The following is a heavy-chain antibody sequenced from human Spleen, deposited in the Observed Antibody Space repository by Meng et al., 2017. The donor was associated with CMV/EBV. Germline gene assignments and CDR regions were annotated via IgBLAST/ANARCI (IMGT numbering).Heavy chain of an antibody. CDR3: ARERPVENYDSTGRAGDAFDI. CDR1: GFIFSSFG. Sequence: GGSLRLSCAASGFIFSSFGMHWVRQAPGKGLEWVVIIRHDGNNKYYADSVKGRFTISRDNPKSTAFLQMNRLRLEDTAVYYCARERPVENYDSTGRAGDAFDIWGQGTMVTVSS. D-gene: IGHD3-22*01. J-gene: IGHJ3*02. V-gene: IGHV3-30*02. CDR2: IRHDGNNK.